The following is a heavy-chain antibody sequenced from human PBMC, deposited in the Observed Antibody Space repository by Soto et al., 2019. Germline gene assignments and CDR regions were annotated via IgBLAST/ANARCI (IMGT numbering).Heavy chain of an antibody. D-gene: IGHD6-13*01. V-gene: IGHV4-59*01. Sequence: SETLSVTCTVSGGSISSYYWSWIRQPPGKGLEWIGYIYYSGSTNYNPSLKSRVTISVDTSKNQFSLKLSSVTAADTAVYYCARDQAAAGRKGFDYWGQGTLVTVSS. CDR3: ARDQAAAGRKGFDY. CDR2: IYYSGST. J-gene: IGHJ4*02. CDR1: GGSISSYY.